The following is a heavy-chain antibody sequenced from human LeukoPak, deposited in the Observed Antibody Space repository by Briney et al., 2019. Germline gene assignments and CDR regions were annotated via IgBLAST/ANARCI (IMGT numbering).Heavy chain of an antibody. D-gene: IGHD6-13*01. J-gene: IGHJ4*02. V-gene: IGHV3-74*01. CDR2: ISPDGSST. CDR3: VRAYSGSGDY. CDR1: GFTFNSYW. Sequence: GGSLRLSCAASGFTFNSYWMHWVRQAPGKGLVWVSRISPDGSSTGYADSVKGRFTISRDNAKNTLYLQMNSLRAEDTAVYYCVRAYSGSGDYWGQGTLVTVSS.